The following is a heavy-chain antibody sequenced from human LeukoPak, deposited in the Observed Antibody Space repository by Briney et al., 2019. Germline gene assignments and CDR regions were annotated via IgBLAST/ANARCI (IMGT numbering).Heavy chain of an antibody. CDR2: ISGSGDTT. V-gene: IGHV3-23*01. CDR1: GFTFSSYP. Sequence: GGSLRLSCAASGFTFSSYPMNWVRQGPGKGLEWVSVISGSGDTTYYADSVKGRFTISRDTTKNTLYLQMNSLRAEDTAVYYCAREGMTTPIDYWGQGTLVTVSS. CDR3: AREGMTTPIDY. D-gene: IGHD4-17*01. J-gene: IGHJ4*02.